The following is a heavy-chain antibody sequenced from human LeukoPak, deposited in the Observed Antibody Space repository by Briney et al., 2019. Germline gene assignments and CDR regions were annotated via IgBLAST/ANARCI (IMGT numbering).Heavy chain of an antibody. V-gene: IGHV1-2*02. D-gene: IGHD2-2*01. J-gene: IGHJ3*02. CDR3: ARTPVVSSDHANDAFDI. Sequence: GASVKVSCKASGYTFTGYYMHWVRQAPGQGLEWMGWINPNSGGTNYAQKFQGRVTMTRDTSISTAYMELSRLRPDDTAVYYCARTPVVSSDHANDAFDIWGQGTMVTVSS. CDR1: GYTFTGYY. CDR2: INPNSGGT.